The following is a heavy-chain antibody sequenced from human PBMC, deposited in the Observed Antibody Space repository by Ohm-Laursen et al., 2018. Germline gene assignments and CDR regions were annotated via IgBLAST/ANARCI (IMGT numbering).Heavy chain of an antibody. V-gene: IGHV4-59*07. CDR2: IYYSGST. CDR1: GGSISYYY. Sequence: SDTLSLTCTVSGGSISYYYWSWIRQPPGKGLEWIGYIYYSGSTNYNPSLKSRVTISVDTSKNQFSLKLSSVTAADTAVYYCARNSTAPDYWGQGTLVTVSS. D-gene: IGHD5-18*01. J-gene: IGHJ4*02. CDR3: ARNSTAPDY.